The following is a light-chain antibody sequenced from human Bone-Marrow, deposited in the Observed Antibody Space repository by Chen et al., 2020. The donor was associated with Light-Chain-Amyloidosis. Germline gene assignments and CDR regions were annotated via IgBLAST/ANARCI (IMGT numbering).Light chain of an antibody. CDR3: QQYNDYPVT. J-gene: IGKJ2*01. CDR1: QSINSR. Sequence: DIQMSQPPSTLSEFVGDRLTITCRASQSINSRLAWYQQKPVKAPELLIYAASTLASGVPSRFSGSGSGTEFTLTISSLQPDDFATYYCQQYNDYPVTFGLGTKLEIK. V-gene: IGKV1-5*03. CDR2: AAS.